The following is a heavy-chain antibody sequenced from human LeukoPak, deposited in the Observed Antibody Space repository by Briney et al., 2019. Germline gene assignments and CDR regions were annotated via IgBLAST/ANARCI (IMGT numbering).Heavy chain of an antibody. CDR2: IYYSGST. D-gene: IGHD3-22*01. V-gene: IGHV4-59*12. CDR1: GGSISSYY. CDR3: ARGSGGYYYDSSGYYYLDYFDY. Sequence: SETLSLTCTVSGGSISSYYWSWIRQPPGKGLEWIGYIYYSGSTNYNPSLKSRVTISVDTSKNQFSLKLSSVTAADTAVYYCARGSGGYYYDSSGYYYLDYFDYWGQGTLVTVSS. J-gene: IGHJ4*02.